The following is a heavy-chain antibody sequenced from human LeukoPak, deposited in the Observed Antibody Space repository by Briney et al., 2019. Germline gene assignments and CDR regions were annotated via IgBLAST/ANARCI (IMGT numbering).Heavy chain of an antibody. CDR2: IYYSGST. V-gene: IGHV4-31*03. D-gene: IGHD6-13*01. CDR3: ARSGRRIAAAGAMGY. CDR1: GGSISSGGYY. Sequence: PSQTLSLTCIVSGGSISSGGYYWSWIRQHPGKGLEWIGYIYYSGSTYYNPSLKSRVTISVDTSKNQFSLKLSSVTAADTAVYYCARSGRRIAAAGAMGYWGQGTLVTVSS. J-gene: IGHJ4*02.